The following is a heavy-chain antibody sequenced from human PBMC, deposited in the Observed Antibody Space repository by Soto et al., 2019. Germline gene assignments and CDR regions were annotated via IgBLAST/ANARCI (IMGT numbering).Heavy chain of an antibody. J-gene: IGHJ4*02. D-gene: IGHD6-13*01. CDR2: IYSGGST. Sequence: PGGFLRLSCAVSGFTISGQYMNWVRQAPGKGLEWVSVIYSGGSTYYAGSVKGRFTISRDNSKNIIYLQMNSLRAEDTALYYCARDIAAAGAAGTAFDFSGLGTLVTVSS. V-gene: IGHV3-66*01. CDR3: ARDIAAAGAAGTAFDF. CDR1: GFTISGQY.